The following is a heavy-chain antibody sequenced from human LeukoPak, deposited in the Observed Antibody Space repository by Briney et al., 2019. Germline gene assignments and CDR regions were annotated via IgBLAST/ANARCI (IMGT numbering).Heavy chain of an antibody. D-gene: IGHD6-13*01. V-gene: IGHV1-46*01. CDR2: INPSGGST. CDR1: GYTFTNYY. J-gene: IGHJ6*03. CDR3: ARSFGASQQYTSSWNYYYKDV. Sequence: ASVKVSCKASGYTFTNYYVHWVRQAPGQGLEWMGIINPSGGSTSYPQKFQGRVTMTRDMSTSTVYMELSSLRSEDTAVFYCARSFGASQQYTSSWNYYYKDVWGEGTTVTVSS.